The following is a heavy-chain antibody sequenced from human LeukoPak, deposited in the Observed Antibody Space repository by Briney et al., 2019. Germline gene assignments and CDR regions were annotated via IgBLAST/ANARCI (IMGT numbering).Heavy chain of an antibody. CDR2: IHNTGST. V-gene: IGHV4-59*02. D-gene: IGHD1-26*01. Sequence: KPSETLSLTCTVSGGSVRSYYWSWIRQPPGEGLEWIAYIHNTGSTNYNPSPKSRVTISLDTSKNEFSLKLTSVTAADTAVYYCVRDWEGFNFDIWGQGTMVTVSS. CDR1: GGSVRSYY. J-gene: IGHJ3*02. CDR3: VRDWEGFNFDI.